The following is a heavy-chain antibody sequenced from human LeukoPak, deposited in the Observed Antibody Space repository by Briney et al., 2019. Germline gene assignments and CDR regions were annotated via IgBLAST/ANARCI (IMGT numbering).Heavy chain of an antibody. CDR2: INHSGST. Sequence: PSETLSLTCTVSGGSISSYYWSWIRQPPGKGLEWIVEINHSGSTNYNPSLKSRVTISVDTSKNQFSLKLSSVTAADTAVYYCASYPIPAGYYMDVWGKGTTVTVSS. CDR3: ASYPIPAGYYMDV. D-gene: IGHD6-25*01. CDR1: GGSISSYY. V-gene: IGHV4-34*01. J-gene: IGHJ6*03.